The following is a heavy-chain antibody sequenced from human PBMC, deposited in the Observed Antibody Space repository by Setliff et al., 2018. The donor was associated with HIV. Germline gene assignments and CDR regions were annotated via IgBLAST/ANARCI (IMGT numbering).Heavy chain of an antibody. D-gene: IGHD3-10*01. Sequence: PGGSLRLSCAASGFTFMNYAMSWVRQAPGKGLDWVAHIGSSNHGIHYTASVQGRFTVSRDNANNLLFLQMNNLRAEDTAVYYGASFYGDYGYWGHGTQVTVSS. CDR2: IGSSNHGI. J-gene: IGHJ4*01. CDR3: ASFYGDYGY. V-gene: IGHV3-48*04. CDR1: GFTFMNYA.